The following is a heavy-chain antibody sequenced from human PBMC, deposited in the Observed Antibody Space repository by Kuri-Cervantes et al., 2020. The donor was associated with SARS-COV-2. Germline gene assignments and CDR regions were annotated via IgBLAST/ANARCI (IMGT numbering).Heavy chain of an antibody. CDR3: ARDERDYDFWSGYYKDENWYFDL. Sequence: GGSLRLSCAASGFTFSSYSMNWVRQAPGKGLEWVSSISSSSSYIYYADSVKGRFTISRDNAKNSLYLQMNSQRAEDTAVYYCARDERDYDFWSGYYKDENWYFDLWGRGTLVTVSS. D-gene: IGHD3-3*01. V-gene: IGHV3-21*01. CDR1: GFTFSSYS. CDR2: ISSSSSYI. J-gene: IGHJ2*01.